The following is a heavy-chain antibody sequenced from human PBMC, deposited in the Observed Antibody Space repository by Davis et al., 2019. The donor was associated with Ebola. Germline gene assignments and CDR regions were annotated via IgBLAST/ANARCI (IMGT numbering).Heavy chain of an antibody. D-gene: IGHD3-10*02. J-gene: IGHJ3*02. V-gene: IGHV1-2*06. CDR3: ARVSGPATIFPVGDALDT. CDR1: GFTFTAYY. CDR2: INTNTGGT. Sequence: ASVKVSCKTSGFTFTAYYMHWVRQAPGQGLEWMGRINTNTGGTNYAQNFQGRVTMTRDTSITTAYMELTRLTSDDTAVYYCARVSGPATIFPVGDALDTWGQGTMVTVSS.